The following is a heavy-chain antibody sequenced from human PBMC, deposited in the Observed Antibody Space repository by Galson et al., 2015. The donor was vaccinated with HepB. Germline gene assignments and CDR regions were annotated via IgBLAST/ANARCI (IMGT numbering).Heavy chain of an antibody. J-gene: IGHJ4*02. D-gene: IGHD6-19*01. CDR1: GFTFSSYW. Sequence: SLRLSCAASGFTFSSYWMSWVRQAPGKGLEWVANIKQDGSEKYYVDSVKGRFTISRDNAKNSLYLQMNSLRAEDTAVYYCARDYALPDIAVAGHFDYWGQGTLVTVPS. CDR2: IKQDGSEK. CDR3: ARDYALPDIAVAGHFDY. V-gene: IGHV3-7*01.